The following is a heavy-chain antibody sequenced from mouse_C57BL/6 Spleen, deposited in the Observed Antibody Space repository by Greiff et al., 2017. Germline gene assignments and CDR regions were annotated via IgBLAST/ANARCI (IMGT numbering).Heavy chain of an antibody. D-gene: IGHD1-3*01. CDR2: IRNKANGYTT. V-gene: IGHV7-3*01. J-gene: IGHJ4*01. CDR1: GFTFTDYY. Sequence: EVHLVESGGGLVQPGGSLSLSCAASGFTFTDYYMSWVRQPPGNALEWLGFIRNKANGYTTEYSASVKGTFTISRDNSQSILYLQMNALRAEDSATYYCASRKGGAMDYCGERTSVTVS. CDR3: ASRKGGAMDY.